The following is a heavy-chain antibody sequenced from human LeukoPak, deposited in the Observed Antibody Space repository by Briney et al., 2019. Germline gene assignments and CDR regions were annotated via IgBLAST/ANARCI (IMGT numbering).Heavy chain of an antibody. V-gene: IGHV3-7*01. J-gene: IGHJ6*02. Sequence: GGSLSLSCAASGFTFSIYWMTWVRQAPGKGLEWVANIKEDGSVKYYVDSVKGRFTISRNNAKKSLYLQMNTLRGEDTAVYFCARRWKLSLDVWGQGTTVTVSS. CDR3: ARRWKLSLDV. CDR1: GFTFSIYW. D-gene: IGHD5-24*01. CDR2: IKEDGSVK.